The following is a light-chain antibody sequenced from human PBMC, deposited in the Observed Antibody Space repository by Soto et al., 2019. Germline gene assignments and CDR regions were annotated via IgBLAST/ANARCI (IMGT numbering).Light chain of an antibody. J-gene: IGKJ3*01. CDR3: QQYDRSPFT. V-gene: IGKV3D-20*01. CDR2: AAS. CDR1: QSVSRNY. Sequence: DIVLTQSPATLSLSPGERATLSCGASQSVSRNYVAWYQQKPGLAPSLVMYAASTRATGIPDRFSGSGSGTDFTLTISRLEPEDFAVYFCQQYDRSPFTFGPGTKVDI.